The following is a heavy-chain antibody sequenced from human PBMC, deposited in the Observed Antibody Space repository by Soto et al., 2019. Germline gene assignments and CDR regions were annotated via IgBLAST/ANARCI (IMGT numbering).Heavy chain of an antibody. CDR1: GGSISSGDYY. Sequence: PSETLSLTCTVSGGSISSGDYYWSWIRQPPGKGLEWIGYIYYSGSTYYNPPLKSRVTISVDTSKSQFSLKLSSVTAADTAVYYCARGRRYYYYGMDVWGQGTTVTVSS. CDR2: IYYSGST. J-gene: IGHJ6*02. D-gene: IGHD6-25*01. V-gene: IGHV4-30-4*01. CDR3: ARGRRYYYYGMDV.